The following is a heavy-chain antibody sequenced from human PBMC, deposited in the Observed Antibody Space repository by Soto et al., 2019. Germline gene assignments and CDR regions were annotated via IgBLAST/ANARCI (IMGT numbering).Heavy chain of an antibody. CDR2: IRSKANSYAT. Sequence: EVQLVESGGGLVQPGGSLKLSCAASGFTFSGSAMHWVRQASGKGLEWVGRIRSKANSYATAYAASVKGRFTISRDDSKNTAYLQMSSLKTEDTAVYYCTSTAFGYYYYYGMDVWGQGTTVTVSS. D-gene: IGHD2-21*02. V-gene: IGHV3-73*01. CDR1: GFTFSGSA. J-gene: IGHJ6*02. CDR3: TSTAFGYYYYYGMDV.